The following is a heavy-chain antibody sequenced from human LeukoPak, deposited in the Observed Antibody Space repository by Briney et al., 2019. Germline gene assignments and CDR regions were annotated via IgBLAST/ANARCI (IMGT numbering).Heavy chain of an antibody. V-gene: IGHV4-39*01. CDR3: ARSWIQLWYYDY. CDR2: IFYSGTT. J-gene: IGHJ4*02. D-gene: IGHD5-18*01. Sequence: SETLSLTCTVSGGSISSSSYYWGWIRQPPGKGLEWIGNIFYSGTTYYNPSLKSRVTISVDTSKNQSSLKLSSVTAADTAVYYCARSWIQLWYYDYWGQGTLVTVSS. CDR1: GGSISSSSYY.